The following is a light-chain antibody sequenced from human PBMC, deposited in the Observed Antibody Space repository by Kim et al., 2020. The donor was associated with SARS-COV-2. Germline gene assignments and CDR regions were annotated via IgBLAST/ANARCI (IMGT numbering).Light chain of an antibody. V-gene: IGKV1-33*01. CDR2: DAS. CDR1: QDISNN. Sequence: SDSVGDRVTITCQASQDISNNVNWYQQTSGEGPKLLIYDASRLDTGVPSKFSGRGSGTDFTFTINNLEPEVTATYFCQHYYGFPYTFGQGTKLEI. CDR3: QHYYGFPYT. J-gene: IGKJ2*01.